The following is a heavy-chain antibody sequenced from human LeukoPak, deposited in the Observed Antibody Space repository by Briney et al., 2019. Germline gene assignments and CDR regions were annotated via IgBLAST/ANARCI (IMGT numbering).Heavy chain of an antibody. Sequence: PSETLSLTCTVSGGSISRSSYYWSWIRQPPGKGLEWIGEINHSGSTNYNPSLKSRVTISVDTSKNQFSLKLSSVTAADTAVYYCARGANFYYYGMDVWGQGTTVTVSS. CDR1: GGSISRSSYY. V-gene: IGHV4-39*07. J-gene: IGHJ6*02. CDR2: INHSGST. CDR3: ARGANFYYYGMDV. D-gene: IGHD4/OR15-4a*01.